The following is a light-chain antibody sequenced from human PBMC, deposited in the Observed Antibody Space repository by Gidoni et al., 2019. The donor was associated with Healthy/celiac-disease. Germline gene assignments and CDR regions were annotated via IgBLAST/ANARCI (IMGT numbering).Light chain of an antibody. CDR2: AAS. J-gene: IGKJ4*02. CDR3: QQLNSYPRT. V-gene: IGKV1-9*01. Sequence: LTQSPSFLSASVGDRVTITCRASQGISSYLAWYQQKPGKAPKLLIYAASTMQSGVPSRFSGSGSGTEFTLTISSLQPEDFATYYCQQLNSYPRTFGRGTKVEIK. CDR1: QGISSY.